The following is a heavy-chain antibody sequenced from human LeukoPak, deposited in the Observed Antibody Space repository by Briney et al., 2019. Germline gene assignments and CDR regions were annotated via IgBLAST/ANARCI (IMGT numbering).Heavy chain of an antibody. Sequence: GASVKVSCKASGYTFTNYGISWVRQAPGQGLEWMGWISAYNANTNYAQKLQGRVTMTTDTSTSTAYMELRSLTSDDTAVYYCARDRSVVRGVIITFDYWGQGTLVTVSS. J-gene: IGHJ4*02. V-gene: IGHV1-18*01. D-gene: IGHD3-10*01. CDR1: GYTFTNYG. CDR2: ISAYNANT. CDR3: ARDRSVVRGVIITFDY.